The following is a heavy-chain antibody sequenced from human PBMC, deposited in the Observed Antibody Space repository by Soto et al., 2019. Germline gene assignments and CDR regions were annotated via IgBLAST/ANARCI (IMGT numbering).Heavy chain of an antibody. CDR3: AREPYHEWLGDGFGI. CDR1: RDGFAWRF. V-gene: IGHV1-18*01. Sequence: SVQGCWEGARDGFAWRFSSWVREAQGQGLEWMGWISAYNGNTNYAQKLQGRVTMTTDTSTSTAYMELRSLRSDDTAVYYCAREPYHEWLGDGFGIWGEGTMVTDSS. D-gene: IGHD3-3*01. J-gene: IGHJ3*02. CDR2: ISAYNGNT.